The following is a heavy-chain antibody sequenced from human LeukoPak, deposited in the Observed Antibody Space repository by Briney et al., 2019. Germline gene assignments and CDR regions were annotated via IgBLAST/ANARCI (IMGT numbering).Heavy chain of an antibody. J-gene: IGHJ3*02. CDR1: GFTFSNAW. Sequence: PGGSLRLSCAASGFTFSNAWMSWVRQAPGKGLEWVGRIKSKTDGGTTDYAAPVKGRFTISRDDSKNTLYLQMNSLRAEDTAVYYCARLRATVTTPAFDIWGQGTMVTVSS. D-gene: IGHD4-17*01. V-gene: IGHV3-15*01. CDR3: ARLRATVTTPAFDI. CDR2: IKSKTDGGTT.